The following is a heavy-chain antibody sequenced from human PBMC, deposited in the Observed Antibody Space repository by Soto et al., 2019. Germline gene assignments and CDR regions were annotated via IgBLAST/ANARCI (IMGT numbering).Heavy chain of an antibody. CDR1: GYSFTSYW. Sequence: EVQLVQSGAEVKKPGESLKISCKGSGYSFTSYWIGWLRQMPGKGLEWMGIIYPGDSDTRYSPSFQGQVTISADKSISTAYLQWSSLKASDTAMYYCARSGRIPRSSSNNWFDPWGQGTLVTVSS. D-gene: IGHD1-26*01. CDR3: ARSGRIPRSSSNNWFDP. CDR2: IYPGDSDT. V-gene: IGHV5-51*01. J-gene: IGHJ5*02.